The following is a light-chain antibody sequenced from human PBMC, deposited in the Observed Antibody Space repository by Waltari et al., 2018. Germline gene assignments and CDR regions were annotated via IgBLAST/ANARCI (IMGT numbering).Light chain of an antibody. J-gene: IGKJ1*01. Sequence: DIQMTQSPSSLSASIGARVTTTCRASQGINDYLAWFEQRPGKAPKSLIYRVSSLQRGVPSKFSGRGSGTEFTLTISSLQPEDFATYYCLQYNSYPRTFGQGTKVEIK. V-gene: IGKV1-16*02. CDR1: QGINDY. CDR2: RVS. CDR3: LQYNSYPRT.